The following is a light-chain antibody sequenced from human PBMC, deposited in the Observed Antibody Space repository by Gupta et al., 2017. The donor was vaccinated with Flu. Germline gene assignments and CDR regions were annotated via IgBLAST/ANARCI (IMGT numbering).Light chain of an antibody. J-gene: IGLJ3*02. V-gene: IGLV1-36*01. CDR3: ASWADGIQGWV. CDR2: YDN. Sequence: QSVLTQPPSVSEAPGQRVTIHCFGSNSNIGNNAVKWYQQLPGKSPKLLMYYDNLVSAGVSDRFLGSKSGTYASLVISGLQSQDEADDYCASWADGIQGWVFGGGTKLTVL. CDR1: NSNIGNNA.